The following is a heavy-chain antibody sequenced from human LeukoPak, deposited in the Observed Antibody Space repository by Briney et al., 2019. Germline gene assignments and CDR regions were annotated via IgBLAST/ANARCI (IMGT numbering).Heavy chain of an antibody. Sequence: GRSLRLSCAASGFTFSSYNMNWVRQAPGKGLEWVSSITSSSSYIYYADSVKGRFTISRDNAKNSLYLQMDSLRVEDTAEYYCARDPYSGNYGAYYFYYMDVWGKGTTVTVSS. CDR2: ITSSSSYI. J-gene: IGHJ6*03. CDR3: ARDPYSGNYGAYYFYYMDV. CDR1: GFTFSSYN. D-gene: IGHD1-26*01. V-gene: IGHV3-21*06.